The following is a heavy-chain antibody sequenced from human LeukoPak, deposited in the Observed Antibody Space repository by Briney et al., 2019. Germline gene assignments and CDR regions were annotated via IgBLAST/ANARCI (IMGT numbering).Heavy chain of an antibody. J-gene: IGHJ5*02. CDR1: GYSFTGYY. CDR3: AREGAGDSSWYLGANWFDP. Sequence: ASVKVSCKASGYSFTGYYMHWVRQAPGQGLEWMGWINPNSGGTNYAQKFQGRVTMTRDTSISTAYMELSRLRSDDTAVYYCAREGAGDSSWYLGANWFDPWGQGTLVTVSS. D-gene: IGHD6-13*01. V-gene: IGHV1-2*02. CDR2: INPNSGGT.